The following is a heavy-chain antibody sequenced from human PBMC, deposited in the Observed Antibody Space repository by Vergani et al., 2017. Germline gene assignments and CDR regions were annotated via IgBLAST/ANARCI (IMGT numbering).Heavy chain of an antibody. J-gene: IGHJ5*02. CDR3: AREGGDIVVVVAAGWFDP. CDR1: GGSFSGYY. CDR2: INHSGST. D-gene: IGHD2-15*01. V-gene: IGHV4-34*01. Sequence: QVQLQQWGAGLLKPSETLSLTCAVYGGSFSGYYWSWIRQPPGKGLEWIGEINHSGSTNYNPSLKSRVTISVDTSKNQFSLKLSSVTAADTAVYYCAREGGDIVVVVAAGWFDPWGQGTLVTVSS.